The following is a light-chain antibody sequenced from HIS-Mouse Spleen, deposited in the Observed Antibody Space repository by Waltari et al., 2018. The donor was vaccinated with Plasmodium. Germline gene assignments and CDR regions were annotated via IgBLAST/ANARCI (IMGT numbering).Light chain of an antibody. CDR3: MIWPSNASGV. J-gene: IGLJ3*02. CDR1: SDITVGSSN. V-gene: IGLV5-37*01. CDR2: YYSDSDK. Sequence: QPVLTQPPSSSASPGESARLTCTLPSDITVGSSNISWYQQKPGSPPRYLLYYYSDSDKGQGSGVPSRFSGSKDASANTGILLISGLQSEDEADYYCMIWPSNASGVFGGGTKLTVL.